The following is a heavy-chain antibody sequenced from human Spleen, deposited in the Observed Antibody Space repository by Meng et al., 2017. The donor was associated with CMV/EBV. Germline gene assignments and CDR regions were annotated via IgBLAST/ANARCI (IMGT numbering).Heavy chain of an antibody. Sequence: ASVKVSCKASGYTFTGYYMHWVRQAPGQGLEWMGWINPNSGGTSYAQKFQGRVTMTRDTSINTASMELNSLRSDDTAMYYCAREGFDSGRAQKACDYWGQGTLVTVSS. J-gene: IGHJ4*02. D-gene: IGHD3-10*01. CDR3: AREGFDSGRAQKACDY. V-gene: IGHV1-2*02. CDR1: GYTFTGYY. CDR2: INPNSGGT.